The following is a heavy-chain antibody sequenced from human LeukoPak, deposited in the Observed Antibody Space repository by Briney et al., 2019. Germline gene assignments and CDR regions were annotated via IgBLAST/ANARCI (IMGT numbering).Heavy chain of an antibody. V-gene: IGHV1-8*01. J-gene: IGHJ6*02. CDR2: MNPNSGNT. CDR3: ARAYWGYYYYYGMDV. Sequence: GASVKVSCKASGYTFTSYDINWVRQATGQGLEWMGWMNPNSGNTGYAQKFQGRVTMTRNTSISTAYMELSSLRSEDTAVYYCARAYWGYYYYYGMDVWGQGTMVTVSS. CDR1: GYTFTSYD. D-gene: IGHD3-16*01.